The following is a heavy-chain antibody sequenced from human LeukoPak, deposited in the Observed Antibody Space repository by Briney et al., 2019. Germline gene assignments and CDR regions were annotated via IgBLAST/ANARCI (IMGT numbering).Heavy chain of an antibody. Sequence: PSETLSLTCAVYGGSFSGYYWSWIRQPPGKGLEWIGEINHSGSTNYNPSLKSRVTISVDTSKNQFSLKLSSVTAADTAVYYCARFHYYDLWSGYRRANYFDYWGQGTLVTVSS. CDR2: INHSGST. J-gene: IGHJ4*02. CDR1: GGSFSGYY. D-gene: IGHD3-3*01. V-gene: IGHV4-34*01. CDR3: ARFHYYDLWSGYRRANYFDY.